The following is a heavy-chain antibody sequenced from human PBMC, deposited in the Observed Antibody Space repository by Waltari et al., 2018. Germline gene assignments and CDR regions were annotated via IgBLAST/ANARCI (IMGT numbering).Heavy chain of an antibody. CDR1: GFTFRNYA. V-gene: IGHV3-23*01. Sequence: EVQLLESGGGLKQPGGSLTLSCPASGFTFRNYAMSWVRQVAGKGVGWVEVHGGSGVTPFDSGAWRVRFPTSRDKSKNTLYLQMSSLRADDTAIYDCTKGRAYYYESSGDHPFDYWGQGTLVTVSS. J-gene: IGHJ4*02. CDR3: TKGRAYYYESSGDHPFDY. D-gene: IGHD3-22*01. CDR2: HGGSGVTP.